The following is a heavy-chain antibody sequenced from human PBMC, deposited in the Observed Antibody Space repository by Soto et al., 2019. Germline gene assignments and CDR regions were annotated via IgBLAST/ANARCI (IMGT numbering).Heavy chain of an antibody. CDR1: GGSISSSSYY. V-gene: IGHV4-39*01. CDR2: IYYSGST. Sequence: SETLSLTCTVSGGSISSSSYYWGWIRQPPGKGLELIGSIYYSGSTYYNPSLKSRVTITEDTSKNQFSLKLSSVTAADTAVYYCARQPPLIVYYYASSGYTRVRFREMNYYYGMDVWCQGTTVTVSS. D-gene: IGHD3-22*01. CDR3: ARQPPLIVYYYASSGYTRVRFREMNYYYGMDV. J-gene: IGHJ6*02.